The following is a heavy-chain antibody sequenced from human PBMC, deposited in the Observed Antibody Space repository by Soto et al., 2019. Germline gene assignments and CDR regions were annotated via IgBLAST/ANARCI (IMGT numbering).Heavy chain of an antibody. V-gene: IGHV3-9*01. CDR2: ITWNSGSI. CDR1: GFTFDDYP. Sequence: PGGSLRLSCAASGFTFDDYPMHWVRQAPGKGLEWVSGITWNSGSIGYVDSVKGRFTVSRDNAKNSLYLQMNSLRPEDTALYYCASPWGSTGFDLWGQGTMVTVSS. CDR3: ASPWGSTGFDL. J-gene: IGHJ3*01. D-gene: IGHD1-26*01.